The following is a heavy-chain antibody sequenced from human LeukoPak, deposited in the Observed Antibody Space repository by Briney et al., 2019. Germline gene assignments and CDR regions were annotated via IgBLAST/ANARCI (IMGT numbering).Heavy chain of an antibody. D-gene: IGHD3-10*01. CDR1: GFTFSSYA. CDR2: ISGSGGST. CDR3: AKEAVLLWFGEGAFDI. J-gene: IGHJ3*02. Sequence: PGGSLRLSCAASGFTFSSYAMSWVRQAPGKGLEWVSAISGSGGSTYYADSVKGRSTISRDNSKNTLYLQMNSLRAEDTAVYYCAKEAVLLWFGEGAFDIWGQGTMVTVSS. V-gene: IGHV3-23*01.